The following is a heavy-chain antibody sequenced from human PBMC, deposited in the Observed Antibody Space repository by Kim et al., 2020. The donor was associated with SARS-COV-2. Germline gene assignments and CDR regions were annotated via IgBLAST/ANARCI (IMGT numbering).Heavy chain of an antibody. CDR3: AKDHTSGSWYGLDY. D-gene: IGHD6-13*01. CDR2: ISYTGTA. Sequence: SDTLSLTCTVSGGSISSTNSWWSWIRQHPGKGLEWIGYISYTGTAYYNPSLKSRPIMSVDTSNNQFSLILNSVTAADTAMYYCAKDHTSGSWYGLDYWGQGILVTVSS. J-gene: IGHJ4*02. CDR1: GGSISSTNSW. V-gene: IGHV4-31*03.